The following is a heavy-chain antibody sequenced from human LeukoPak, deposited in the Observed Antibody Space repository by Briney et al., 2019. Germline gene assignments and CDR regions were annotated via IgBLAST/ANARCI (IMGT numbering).Heavy chain of an antibody. CDR1: GYTLTELS. CDR3: AVSGYGSGSYYTHYYYYMDV. D-gene: IGHD3-10*01. Sequence: ASVKVSCKVSGYTLTELSMHWVRQAPGKGLEWMGGFDPEDGETIYAQKFQGRVTMTEDTSTDTAYMELSSLRSEDTAVYYCAVSGYGSGSYYTHYYYYMDVWGKGTTVTVSS. J-gene: IGHJ6*03. V-gene: IGHV1-24*01. CDR2: FDPEDGET.